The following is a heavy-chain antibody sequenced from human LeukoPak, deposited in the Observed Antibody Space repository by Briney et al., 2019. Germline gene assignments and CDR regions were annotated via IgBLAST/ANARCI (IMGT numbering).Heavy chain of an antibody. CDR3: ARGFFPGNYYASGSTLDY. J-gene: IGHJ4*02. CDR1: GYTFTRYS. V-gene: IGHV1-2*06. CDR2: VNPNTGAS. Sequence: ASVRVSCKASGYTFTRYSLAWVRQAPGQGLEWMGRVNPNTGASDYPQKFQGRVNLTWDTSISTAYMELTRLSSDDTAIYYCARGFFPGNYYASGSTLDYWGQGTLVTVSS. D-gene: IGHD3-10*01.